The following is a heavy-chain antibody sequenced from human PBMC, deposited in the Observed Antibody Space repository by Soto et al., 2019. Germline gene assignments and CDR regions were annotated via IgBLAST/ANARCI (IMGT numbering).Heavy chain of an antibody. D-gene: IGHD6-13*01. Sequence: GGSLRLSCAASGFTFSSYWMSWVRQAPGKGLEWVANIKQDGSEKYYVDSVKGRFTISRDNAKNSLYLQMNSLRAEDTAGYYCARDVSSSWYAFDYWGQGTLVTVSS. J-gene: IGHJ4*02. CDR3: ARDVSSSWYAFDY. CDR1: GFTFSSYW. V-gene: IGHV3-7*01. CDR2: IKQDGSEK.